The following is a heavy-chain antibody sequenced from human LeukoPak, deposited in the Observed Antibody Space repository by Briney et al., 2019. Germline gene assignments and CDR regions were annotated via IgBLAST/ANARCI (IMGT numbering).Heavy chain of an antibody. Sequence: SETLSLTCAVYGGSFSGYYWSWIRQPPGKGLEWIGHINHSGSTNYNPSLKSRVTTSLDTSKNQFSLKLSSVTAADTAVYYCARVGDSSGYYLGAFDYWGQGTLVTVSS. J-gene: IGHJ4*02. CDR2: INHSGST. CDR3: ARVGDSSGYYLGAFDY. V-gene: IGHV4-34*01. CDR1: GGSFSGYY. D-gene: IGHD3-22*01.